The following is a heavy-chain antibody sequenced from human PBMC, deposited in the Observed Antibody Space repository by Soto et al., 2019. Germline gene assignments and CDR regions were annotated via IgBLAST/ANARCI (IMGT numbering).Heavy chain of an antibody. CDR3: ARDFTAIAAAGVNFDY. CDR1: GYTFTSYA. Sequence: ASVKVSCKASGYTFTSYAMHWVRQAPGQRLEWMGWINAGNGNTKYSQKFQGRITITRGTSASTAYMELSSLRSEDTAVYYCARDFTAIAAAGVNFDYWGQGTLVTVSS. J-gene: IGHJ4*02. V-gene: IGHV1-3*01. CDR2: INAGNGNT. D-gene: IGHD6-13*01.